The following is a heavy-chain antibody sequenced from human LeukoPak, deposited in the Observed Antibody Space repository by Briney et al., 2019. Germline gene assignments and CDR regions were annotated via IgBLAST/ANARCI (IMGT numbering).Heavy chain of an antibody. V-gene: IGHV4-59*01. CDR1: GDSISIYY. J-gene: IGHJ4*02. CDR2: ISYSGST. CDR3: ARVGYDTSRDYFDY. Sequence: SETLSLTCTVSGDSISIYYWSWIRQPPGKGLQWIGYISYSGSTNYNPSLKSRVTISVDPSKNQFSLKLSSVIAADTAVYYCARVGYDTSRDYFDYWGQGTLVTVSS. D-gene: IGHD3-22*01.